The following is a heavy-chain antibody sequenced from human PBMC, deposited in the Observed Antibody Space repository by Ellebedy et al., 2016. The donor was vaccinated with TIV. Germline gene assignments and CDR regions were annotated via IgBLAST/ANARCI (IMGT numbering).Heavy chain of an antibody. CDR1: GFTFSTYS. J-gene: IGHJ6*02. CDR3: ARYDYGDSALYYYGMDV. Sequence: PGGSLRLSCAASGFTFSTYSMNWVRQAPGKGLEWVSYISSSSSTIYYADSVKGRFTISRDNAKNSLYLQMNSLRAEDTAVYYCARYDYGDSALYYYGMDVWGQGTTVTVSS. D-gene: IGHD4-17*01. V-gene: IGHV3-48*01. CDR2: ISSSSSTI.